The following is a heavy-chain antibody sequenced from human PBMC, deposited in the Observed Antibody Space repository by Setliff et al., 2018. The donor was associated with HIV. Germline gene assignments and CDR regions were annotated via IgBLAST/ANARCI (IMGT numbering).Heavy chain of an antibody. V-gene: IGHV1-69-2*01. J-gene: IGHJ1*01. CDR1: GYTFTDYY. Sequence: ASVKVSCKASGYTFTDYYMHWVQQAPGKGLEWMGRVDPEDGETIYAEKFQGRVTMTRDTSTSTVYMELSSLRSEDTAVYYCARDPAPSSSASYFQHWGQGTPVTVSS. D-gene: IGHD6-6*01. CDR2: VDPEDGET. CDR3: ARDPAPSSSASYFQH.